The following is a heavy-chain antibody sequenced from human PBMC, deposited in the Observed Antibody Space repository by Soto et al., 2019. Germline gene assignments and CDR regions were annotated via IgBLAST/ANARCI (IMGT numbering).Heavy chain of an antibody. Sequence: EVQLLESGGGLVQPGGSLRLSCAASGFTFSSYAMSWVRQAPGKGLEWVSAISAGGGTTYYADSVMGRFTISRDNSENMLYLQLNSLRADETAVFCCVKDKYDSGSSMGNWFDPWGQGTLVTVSS. CDR2: ISAGGGTT. V-gene: IGHV3-23*01. CDR1: GFTFSSYA. D-gene: IGHD3-10*01. J-gene: IGHJ5*02. CDR3: VKDKYDSGSSMGNWFDP.